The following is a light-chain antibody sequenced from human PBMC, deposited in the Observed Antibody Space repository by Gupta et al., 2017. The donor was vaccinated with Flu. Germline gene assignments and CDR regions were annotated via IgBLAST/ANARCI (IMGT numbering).Light chain of an antibody. J-gene: IGKJ4*01. CDR2: GVS. Sequence: ERATLPCRASRSVDRSSLAWYQQKPGQAPRLLIYGVSNRATGIPDRFSGRGSGTDFTLTISRLDPEDFAGYYCQQYGSSPLTFGGGTKVEIK. CDR1: RSVDRSS. V-gene: IGKV3-20*01. CDR3: QQYGSSPLT.